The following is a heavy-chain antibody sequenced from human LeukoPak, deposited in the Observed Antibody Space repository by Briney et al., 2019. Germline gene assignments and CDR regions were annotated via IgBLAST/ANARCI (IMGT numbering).Heavy chain of an antibody. V-gene: IGHV4-31*03. CDR1: GGSISSGGYY. D-gene: IGHD6-19*01. Sequence: SETLSLTCTVSGGSISSGGYYWSWIRQHPGKGLEWIGYIYYGGSTYCNPSLKSRVTISVDTSKNQFSLKLSSVTAADTAVYYCVSGSSGWLYFQHWGQGTLVTVSS. CDR2: IYYGGST. J-gene: IGHJ1*01. CDR3: VSGSSGWLYFQH.